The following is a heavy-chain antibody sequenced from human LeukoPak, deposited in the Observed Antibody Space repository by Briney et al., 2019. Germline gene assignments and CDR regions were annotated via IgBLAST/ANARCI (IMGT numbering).Heavy chain of an antibody. CDR2: ISGSGNTI. Sequence: GGSLRLSCAASGFTFSSYEMNWVRQAPGKGLDWVSYISGSGNTIYFADSVKGRFTISRDNVKNSLYLQMNSLRAEDTAVYYCARAAYHYDSSGFDYWGQGTLVTVSS. CDR3: ARAAYHYDSSGFDY. V-gene: IGHV3-48*03. CDR1: GFTFSSYE. J-gene: IGHJ4*02. D-gene: IGHD3-22*01.